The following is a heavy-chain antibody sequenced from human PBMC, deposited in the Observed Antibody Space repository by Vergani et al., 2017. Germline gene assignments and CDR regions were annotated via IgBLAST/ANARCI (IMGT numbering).Heavy chain of an antibody. D-gene: IGHD6-13*01. Sequence: QLQLVQSGPEVKKPGTSVKVSCKASGFTFTSSAVQWVRQARGQRLEWIGWIVVGSGNTNYAQKFQERVTITRDMSTSTAYMELSSLRSEDTAVYYCAAPEFQYSSSWYTPHLNYYYYVMDVWGQGTTVTVSS. CDR3: AAPEFQYSSSWYTPHLNYYYYVMDV. CDR2: IVVGSGNT. V-gene: IGHV1-58*01. J-gene: IGHJ6*02. CDR1: GFTFTSSA.